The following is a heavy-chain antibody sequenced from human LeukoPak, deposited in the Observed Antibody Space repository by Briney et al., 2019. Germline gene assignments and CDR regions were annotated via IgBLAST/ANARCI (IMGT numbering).Heavy chain of an antibody. V-gene: IGHV3-7*01. CDR1: GFTFSSYE. D-gene: IGHD2-21*01. Sequence: GGSLRLSCAASGFTFSSYEMNWVCQAPGKGLEWVANIKQDGSEKYYVDSVKGRFTISRDNAKNSLYLQMNSLRAEDTAVYYCASCCGFDYWGQGTLVTVSS. J-gene: IGHJ4*02. CDR3: ASCCGFDY. CDR2: IKQDGSEK.